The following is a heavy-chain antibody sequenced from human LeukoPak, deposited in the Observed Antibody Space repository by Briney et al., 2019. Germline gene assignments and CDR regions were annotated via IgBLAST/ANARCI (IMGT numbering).Heavy chain of an antibody. CDR3: ARLQASPYYFDY. CDR1: GYSISSGYY. Sequence: PSETLSLTCAVSGYSISSGYYWGWIRQPPGKGLEWIGSIYHSGSTYYNPSLKSRVTTSVDTSKNQVSLKLSSVTAADTAVYYCARLQASPYYFDYWGQGTLVTVSS. CDR2: IYHSGST. V-gene: IGHV4-38-2*01. J-gene: IGHJ4*02.